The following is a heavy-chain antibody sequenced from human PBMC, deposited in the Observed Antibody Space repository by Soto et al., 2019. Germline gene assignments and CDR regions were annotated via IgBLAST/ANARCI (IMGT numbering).Heavy chain of an antibody. D-gene: IGHD3-10*01. CDR3: ARDVAGRGPSDH. V-gene: IGHV4-59*01. Sequence: PSETLSLTCSVSNASISSSCWNWIRQPPGKGLEWIGFVYYTGTTKYNPSLKSRVTISVDMSKNEFSLKLTSVTTADTGFYFCARDVAGRGPSDHWGHGTLVTISA. CDR1: NASISSSC. CDR2: VYYTGTT. J-gene: IGHJ5*02.